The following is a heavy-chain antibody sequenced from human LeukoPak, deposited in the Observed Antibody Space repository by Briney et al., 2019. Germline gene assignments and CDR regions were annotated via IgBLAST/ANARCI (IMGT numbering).Heavy chain of an antibody. CDR2: TNPRNGNT. V-gene: IGHV1-18*01. Sequence: ASVKVSCTASGYTFITYGISWVRQAPGQGLEWMGWTNPRNGNTNYVQNLQGRVTMTTDTSTSTAYMELRSLRSDDTAVYYCARVGYDSSGHHRYAFDIWGQGTMVTVSS. J-gene: IGHJ3*02. D-gene: IGHD3-22*01. CDR1: GYTFITYG. CDR3: ARVGYDSSGHHRYAFDI.